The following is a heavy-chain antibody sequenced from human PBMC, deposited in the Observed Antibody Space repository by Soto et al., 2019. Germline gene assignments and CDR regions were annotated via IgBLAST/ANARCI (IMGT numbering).Heavy chain of an antibody. J-gene: IGHJ3*02. D-gene: IGHD2-15*01. Sequence: PGGSLRLSCAASGFTFSSYDMHWVRQATGKGLEWVSAIGTAGDTYYPGSVKGRFTISRENAKNSLYLQMNSLRAGDTAVYYCARSAMYCSGGSCYGAFDIWGQGTMVTVSS. CDR2: IGTAGDT. CDR1: GFTFSSYD. V-gene: IGHV3-13*01. CDR3: ARSAMYCSGGSCYGAFDI.